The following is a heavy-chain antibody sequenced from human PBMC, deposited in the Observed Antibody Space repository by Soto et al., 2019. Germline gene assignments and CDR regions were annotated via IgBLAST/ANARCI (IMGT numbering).Heavy chain of an antibody. Sequence: SETLSLTCTVSGGSISSEGYYWSWFRQLPGKGLEWIGDLYYRGTTSHNPSLRSRLTISGDASKNQFSLKLSSVTAADTALYYCARGRGYSYGPYYFDYWGQGTLVTVSS. J-gene: IGHJ4*02. CDR1: GGSISSEGYY. CDR2: LYYRGTT. D-gene: IGHD5-18*01. V-gene: IGHV4-31*03. CDR3: ARGRGYSYGPYYFDY.